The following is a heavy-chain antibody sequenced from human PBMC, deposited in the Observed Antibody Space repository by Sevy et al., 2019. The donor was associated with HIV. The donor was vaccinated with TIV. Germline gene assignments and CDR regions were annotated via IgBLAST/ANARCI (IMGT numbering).Heavy chain of an antibody. CDR1: GGSINSDH. Sequence: SETLSLTCTVSGGSINSDHWNWIRQPPGNGLERIGYVYYTGGTKYNPSLKNRVTISVDRTKNQFSLKLTSVTAADTAVYYCARRNDFDIWGQGTMVTVSS. V-gene: IGHV4-59*08. CDR3: ARRNDFDI. J-gene: IGHJ3*02. CDR2: VYYTGGT.